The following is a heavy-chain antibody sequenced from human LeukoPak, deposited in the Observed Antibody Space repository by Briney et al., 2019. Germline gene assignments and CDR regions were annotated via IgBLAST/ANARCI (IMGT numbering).Heavy chain of an antibody. CDR3: ARAKLGIKSAFDV. J-gene: IGHJ3*01. CDR1: GVSISSSY. CDR2: IFHSGSA. D-gene: IGHD7-27*01. V-gene: IGHV4-59*01. Sequence: SETLSLTCTVSGVSISSSYWSWVRQPPGKGLEWIGYIFHSGSANYNPSLRSRVTISEDTSKKQFSLRLNSVTAADTAVYYCARAKLGIKSAFDVWGQGTMVTVSS.